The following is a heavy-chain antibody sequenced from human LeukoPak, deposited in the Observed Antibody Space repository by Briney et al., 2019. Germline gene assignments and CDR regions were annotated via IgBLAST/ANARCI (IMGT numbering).Heavy chain of an antibody. Sequence: SETLSLTCAVYGGSFSGYYWSWIRQPPGKGLEWIGEINHSGSTNYNPSLKSRVTISVDTSMNQFSLKLSSVTAADTAVYYCARESSYSSSPFDYWGQGTLVTVSS. D-gene: IGHD6-6*01. CDR2: INHSGST. CDR1: GGSFSGYY. V-gene: IGHV4-34*01. CDR3: ARESSYSSSPFDY. J-gene: IGHJ4*02.